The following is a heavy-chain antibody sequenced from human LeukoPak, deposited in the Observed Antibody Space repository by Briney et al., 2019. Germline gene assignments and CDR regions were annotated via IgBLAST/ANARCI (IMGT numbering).Heavy chain of an antibody. V-gene: IGHV3-15*01. CDR1: GFTFSNAW. D-gene: IGHD3-22*01. CDR2: IKSKADDGAT. CDR3: ITGVRRLDSTGYYPYYFDY. J-gene: IGHJ4*02. Sequence: PGGSLRLSCAASGFTFSNAWMSWVRQAPGKGLEWVGRIKSKADDGATDYAAPVKGRFTISRDDSKDTLYLQMHGLKSEDTAVYHCITGVRRLDSTGYYPYYFDYWGQGTLVTVSS.